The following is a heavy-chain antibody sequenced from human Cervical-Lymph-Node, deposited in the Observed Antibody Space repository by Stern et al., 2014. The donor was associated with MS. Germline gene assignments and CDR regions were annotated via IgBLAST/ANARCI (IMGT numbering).Heavy chain of an antibody. J-gene: IGHJ6*02. Sequence: EVQLLESGAEVRKPGESLNISCKASGYRFTTYWIGWVRQMPGKGLEWMGIIYPGDSETTYSPSFQGQVTISADKSISTAYLQWSSLKASDTAMYYCVRPGYGLGSYYNDYGMDVWGQGTTVTVSS. CDR2: IYPGDSET. V-gene: IGHV5-51*01. D-gene: IGHD3-10*01. CDR1: GYRFTTYW. CDR3: VRPGYGLGSYYNDYGMDV.